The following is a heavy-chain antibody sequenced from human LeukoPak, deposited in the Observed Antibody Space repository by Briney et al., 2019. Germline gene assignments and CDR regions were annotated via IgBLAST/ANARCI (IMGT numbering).Heavy chain of an antibody. D-gene: IGHD5-12*01. Sequence: SVKVSCKASGGTFSSYAISWVRQAPGQGLEWMGGIIPIFGTANYAQKFQGRVTITADESTSTAYMELSSLRSEDTAVYYCARDRPDDVLSRVATPLDVYYGMDVWGQGTTVTVSS. V-gene: IGHV1-69*01. CDR2: IIPIFGTA. CDR1: GGTFSSYA. J-gene: IGHJ6*02. CDR3: ARDRPDDVLSRVATPLDVYYGMDV.